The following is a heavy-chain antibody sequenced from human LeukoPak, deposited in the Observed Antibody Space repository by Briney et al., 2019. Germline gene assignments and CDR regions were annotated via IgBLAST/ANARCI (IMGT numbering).Heavy chain of an antibody. V-gene: IGHV3-30*03. CDR1: GFTFSSYA. CDR2: ISYDGSNK. J-gene: IGHJ4*02. CDR3: ARRSVAGSLDY. Sequence: PGGSLRLSCAASGFTFSSYAMSWVRQAPGKGLEWVAVISYDGSNKYYADSVKGRFTISRDNSKNTLYLQMNSLRAEDTAVYYCARRSVAGSLDYWGQGTLVTVSS. D-gene: IGHD6-19*01.